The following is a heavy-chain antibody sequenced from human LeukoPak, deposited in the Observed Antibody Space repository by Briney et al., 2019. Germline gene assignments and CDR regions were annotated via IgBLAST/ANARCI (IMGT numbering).Heavy chain of an antibody. J-gene: IGHJ3*02. CDR2: IYHSGST. Sequence: SETLSLTCTVSGYSISSGYYWGWIRQPPGKGLEWIGYIYHSGSTNYNPSLKSRVTISVDTSKNQLSLKLSSVTAADTAVYYCAAAGRIIGAFDIWGQGTMVTVSS. CDR3: AAAGRIIGAFDI. D-gene: IGHD6-6*01. V-gene: IGHV4-38-2*02. CDR1: GYSISSGYY.